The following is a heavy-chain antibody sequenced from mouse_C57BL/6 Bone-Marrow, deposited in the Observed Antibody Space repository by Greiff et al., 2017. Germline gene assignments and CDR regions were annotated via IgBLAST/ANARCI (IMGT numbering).Heavy chain of an antibody. CDR2: INPSTGGT. D-gene: IGHD1-1*01. Sequence: EVQLQQSGPELVKPGASVKISCKASGYSFTGYYMNWVKQSPEKSLEWIGEINPSTGGTTYNQKFQATATLTVDKSSSTAYMQLKSLSSEDSAVYYCARYYYYYGSSHWYFDVWGTGTTVTVSS. J-gene: IGHJ1*03. CDR3: ARYYYYYGSSHWYFDV. V-gene: IGHV1-42*01. CDR1: GYSFTGYY.